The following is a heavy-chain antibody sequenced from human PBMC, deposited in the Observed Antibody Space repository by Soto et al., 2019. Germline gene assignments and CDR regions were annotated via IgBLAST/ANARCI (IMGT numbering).Heavy chain of an antibody. J-gene: IGHJ4*02. CDR1: GFTFSTCV. CDR2: LGYDGSNK. V-gene: IGHV3-30*18. Sequence: QAQLVESGGGVVQPGRSLRLSCAASGFTFSTCVMHWVRQAPGKGLEWVAVLGYDGSNKFYADSVTGRCTISRDNSKNTRYLQMNSLRAEDTAVYYCAKGSYYDLWSGPTEDYWGQGTLVTVYS. CDR3: AKGSYYDLWSGPTEDY. D-gene: IGHD3-3*01.